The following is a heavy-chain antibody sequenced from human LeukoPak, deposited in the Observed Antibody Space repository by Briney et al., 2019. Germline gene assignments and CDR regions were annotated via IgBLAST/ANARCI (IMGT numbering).Heavy chain of an antibody. Sequence: ASVKVSCKASGYTLTELSMHWVRQAPGKGLEWMGGFDPEDGETIYAQKFQGRVTMTEDTSTDTAYMELSSLRSEDTAVYYCATVGTTGTNFDYWGQGTLVTVSS. CDR3: ATVGTTGTNFDY. J-gene: IGHJ4*02. CDR2: FDPEDGET. D-gene: IGHD1-1*01. V-gene: IGHV1-24*01. CDR1: GYTLTELS.